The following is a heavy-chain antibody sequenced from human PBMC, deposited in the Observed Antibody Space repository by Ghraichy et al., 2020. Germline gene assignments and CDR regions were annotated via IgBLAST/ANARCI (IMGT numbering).Heavy chain of an antibody. D-gene: IGHD6-19*01. CDR1: GFTFSSYA. CDR3: AKDRGQWLVRVNAFDI. CDR2: ISGSGGST. V-gene: IGHV3-23*01. Sequence: GGSLRLSCAASGFTFSSYAMGWVRQAPGKGLEWISLISGSGGSTYNADAVKGRFTISRDNAKNTLFLQMNSLRAEDTAVYYCAKDRGQWLVRVNAFDIWGQGTMVTVSS. J-gene: IGHJ3*02.